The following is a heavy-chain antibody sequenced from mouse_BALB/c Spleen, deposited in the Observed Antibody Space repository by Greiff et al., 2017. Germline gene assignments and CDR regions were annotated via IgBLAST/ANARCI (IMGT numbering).Heavy chain of an antibody. V-gene: IGHV1-15*01. CDR3: TREGYGSSYSYWYFDV. J-gene: IGHJ1*01. CDR2: IDPETGGT. Sequence: QVQLQQSGAELVRPGASVTLSCKASGYTFTDYEMHWVKQTPVHGLEWIGAIDPETGGTAYNQKFKGKATLTADKSSSTAYMELRSLTSEDSAVYYCTREGYGSSYSYWYFDVWGAGTTVTVSS. D-gene: IGHD1-1*01. CDR1: GYTFTDYE.